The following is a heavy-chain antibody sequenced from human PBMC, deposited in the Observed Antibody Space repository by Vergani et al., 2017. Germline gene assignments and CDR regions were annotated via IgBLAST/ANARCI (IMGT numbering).Heavy chain of an antibody. Sequence: EVQLVESGEGLVQPGGSLRLSCAASGFTFSSYAMHWVCQAPGKGLEYVSAISSNGGSTYYADSVKGRFTISRDNSKNTLYLQMGSLRAEDMAVYYCARSYDSSGYYPNYGMDVWGQGTTVTVSS. J-gene: IGHJ6*02. CDR2: ISSNGGST. CDR3: ARSYDSSGYYPNYGMDV. V-gene: IGHV3-64*02. D-gene: IGHD3-22*01. CDR1: GFTFSSYA.